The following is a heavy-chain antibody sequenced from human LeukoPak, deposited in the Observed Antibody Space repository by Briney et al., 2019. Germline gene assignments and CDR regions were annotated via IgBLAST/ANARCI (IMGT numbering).Heavy chain of an antibody. J-gene: IGHJ5*02. CDR3: ARVGYPNWFDP. D-gene: IGHD5-18*01. Sequence: SETLSLTCTVSGYSISSGYYWGWIRQPPGKGLEWIGSIYHSGSTYYNPSLKSRVTISVDTSKNQFSLKLSSVTAADTAVYYCARVGYPNWFDPWGQGTLVTVSS. CDR2: IYHSGST. CDR1: GYSISSGYY. V-gene: IGHV4-38-2*02.